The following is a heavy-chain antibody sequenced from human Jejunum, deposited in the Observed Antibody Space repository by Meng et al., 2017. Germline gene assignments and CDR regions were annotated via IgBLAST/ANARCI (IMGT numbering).Heavy chain of an antibody. CDR2: IYPNSGDT. V-gene: IGHV1-2*02. CDR3: ARDCASDAFDI. J-gene: IGHJ3*02. D-gene: IGHD2-21*01. CDR1: GYTFSDHY. Sequence: ASVKVSCKASGYTFSDHYMHWVRQAPGQGLEWMGWIYPNSGDTRHAQKFQGRVTLTRDTSISTAYMELGGLTSDDTAVYYCARDCASDAFDIWGQGTMVTVSS.